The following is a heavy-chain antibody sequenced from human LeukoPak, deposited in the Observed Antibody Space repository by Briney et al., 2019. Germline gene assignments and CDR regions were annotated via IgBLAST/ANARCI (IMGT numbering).Heavy chain of an antibody. CDR1: GFTFSSYA. Sequence: GGSLRLSCEASGFTFSSYAMSWVRQAPGKGLEWVSAISGSGGSTYYADSVKGRFTISRDNSKNTLYLQMNSLRAEDTAVYYCAKDRPMYSSGEYYFDYWGQGTLVTVSS. V-gene: IGHV3-23*01. D-gene: IGHD6-19*01. CDR3: AKDRPMYSSGEYYFDY. J-gene: IGHJ4*02. CDR2: ISGSGGST.